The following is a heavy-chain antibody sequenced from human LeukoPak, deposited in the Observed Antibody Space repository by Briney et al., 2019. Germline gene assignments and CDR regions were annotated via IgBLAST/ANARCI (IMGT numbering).Heavy chain of an antibody. CDR3: AKELDSSGFFDY. CDR1: GFTFRNYA. V-gene: IGHV3-23*01. CDR2: ISGSGDST. D-gene: IGHD3-22*01. J-gene: IGHJ4*02. Sequence: GGPLRLSCAASGFTFRNYAMSWVRQAPGKGLEWVSAISGSGDSTYYPDSVKGRFTISRDNSKNTLYLQMNSLRAEDTAVYYCAKELDSSGFFDYWGQGTLVTVSS.